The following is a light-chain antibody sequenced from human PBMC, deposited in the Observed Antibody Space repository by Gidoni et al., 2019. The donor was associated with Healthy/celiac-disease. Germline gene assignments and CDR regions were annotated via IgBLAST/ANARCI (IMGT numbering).Light chain of an antibody. V-gene: IGKV3-20*01. CDR1: QRVSSSY. CDR3: QQYSSSPRLT. CDR2: GAS. J-gene: IGKJ4*01. Sequence: EIVFTHPPGPLSLSPGARATLSCRASQRVSSSYFAWYQQKPGQAPRLRIYGASSRATCIPDRFSGSGSGTDFTLTISRLEPEDFAVYYCQQYSSSPRLTFGGGTKVEIK.